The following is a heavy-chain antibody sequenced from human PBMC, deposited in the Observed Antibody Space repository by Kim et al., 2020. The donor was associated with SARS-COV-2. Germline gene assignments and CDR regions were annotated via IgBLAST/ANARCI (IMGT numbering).Heavy chain of an antibody. D-gene: IGHD3-22*01. Sequence: SVKVSCKASGGTFSSYAISWVRQAPGQGLEWMGGIIPIFGTANYAQKFQGRVTITADESTSTAYMELSSLRSEDTAVYYCAIARSGYFHSGLFDIWGQGTMVTVSS. V-gene: IGHV1-69*13. CDR3: AIARSGYFHSGLFDI. J-gene: IGHJ3*02. CDR1: GGTFSSYA. CDR2: IIPIFGTA.